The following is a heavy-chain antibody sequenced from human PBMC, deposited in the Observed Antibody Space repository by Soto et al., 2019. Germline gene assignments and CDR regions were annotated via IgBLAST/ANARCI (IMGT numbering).Heavy chain of an antibody. D-gene: IGHD3-10*01. Sequence: EVQLVESGGGLVKPGGSLRLSCAASGFTFSSYSMNWVRQAPGKGLEWVSSISSSSSYIYYADSVKGRFTISRDNAKNSLYLQMNSLRAEDTGVSYCARDRLNVVHSYGSGYYYYYGMDVWGQGTTVTVSS. J-gene: IGHJ6*02. CDR3: ARDRLNVVHSYGSGYYYYYGMDV. V-gene: IGHV3-21*01. CDR1: GFTFSSYS. CDR2: ISSSSSYI.